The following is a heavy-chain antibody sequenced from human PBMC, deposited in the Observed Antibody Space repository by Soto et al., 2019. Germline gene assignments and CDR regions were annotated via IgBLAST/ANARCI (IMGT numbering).Heavy chain of an antibody. CDR3: TTDVMITFGGVIVNDAFDI. D-gene: IGHD3-16*02. CDR2: IKSKTDGGTT. V-gene: IGHV3-15*01. CDR1: GFTFSNAW. Sequence: PGGSLRLSCAASGFTFSNAWMSWVRQAPGKGLEWVGRIKSKTDGGTTDYAAPVKGRFTISRDDSKNTLYLQMNSLKTEDTAVYYCTTDVMITFGGVIVNDAFDIWGQGTMVTVSS. J-gene: IGHJ3*02.